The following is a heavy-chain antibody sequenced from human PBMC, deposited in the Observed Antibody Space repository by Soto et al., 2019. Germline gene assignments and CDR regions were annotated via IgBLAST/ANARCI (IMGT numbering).Heavy chain of an antibody. V-gene: IGHV1-2*02. D-gene: IGHD1-26*01. J-gene: IGHJ6*03. CDR2: INPNGGAT. CDR3: ARESGGATATLDYYYFYMDF. CDR1: GDSFSAFY. Sequence: GASVKVSCKTSGDSFSAFYLHWVRQAPGQGLEWLGWINPNGGATKYAQKFRGRVAMTRDTSIRTAYLELSSLRSDDTAIYYCARESGGATATLDYYYFYMDFWGKGATVTVSS.